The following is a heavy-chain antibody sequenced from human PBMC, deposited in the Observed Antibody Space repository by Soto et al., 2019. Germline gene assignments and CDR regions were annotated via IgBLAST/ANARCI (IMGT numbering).Heavy chain of an antibody. D-gene: IGHD5-12*01. Sequence: QVQLQQSGPGLVKPSQTLSLTCAISGDSVSSTSATWDWIRQSPSRGLEWLGRTYYRSKWFNEYSVSVKSRITINPETSKNQFSLQLNSVTPEDTAVYYCASPSSEKVALHIWGQGTMVTVSS. CDR2: TYYRSKWFN. CDR3: ASPSSEKVALHI. V-gene: IGHV6-1*01. CDR1: GDSVSSTSAT. J-gene: IGHJ3*02.